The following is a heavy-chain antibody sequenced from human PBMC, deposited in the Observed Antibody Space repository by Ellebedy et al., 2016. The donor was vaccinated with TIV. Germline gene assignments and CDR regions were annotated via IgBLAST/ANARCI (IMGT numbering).Heavy chain of an antibody. CDR3: AKRRRKDYYDSSAYYRDDAFDF. V-gene: IGHV3-23*01. CDR1: GFTFDSYA. J-gene: IGHJ3*01. CDR2: ISSGGDTT. Sequence: GGSLRLXXAASGFTFDSYAMSWVRQAPGKGLKWVSSISSGGDTTYYAGSVKGRFTISRDNSRNTLFLQMNSLRAEDTAVYYCAKRRRKDYYDSSAYYRDDAFDFWGQGTMVTVSS. D-gene: IGHD3-22*01.